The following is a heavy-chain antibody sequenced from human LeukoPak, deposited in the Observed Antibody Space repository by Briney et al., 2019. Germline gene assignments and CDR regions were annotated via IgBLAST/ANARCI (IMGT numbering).Heavy chain of an antibody. CDR1: GFTFSSYA. Sequence: PGGSLRLSCAASGFTFSSYAMSGVRQAPGKGLEWVSAISGRGGSTYYADAVKGRFTISGDNSKNTLSLQMNSLRAEDTAVYYCAKDYYSSHTLGELGYYGMDVWGQGTTVTVSS. CDR2: ISGRGGST. D-gene: IGHD6-13*01. J-gene: IGHJ6*02. CDR3: AKDYYSSHTLGELGYYGMDV. V-gene: IGHV3-23*01.